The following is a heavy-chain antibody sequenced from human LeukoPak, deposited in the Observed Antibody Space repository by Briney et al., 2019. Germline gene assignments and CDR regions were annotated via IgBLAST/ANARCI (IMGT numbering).Heavy chain of an antibody. V-gene: IGHV3-11*01. J-gene: IGHJ4*02. Sequence: GGSLRLSCAASGFTFSDYCMSWIRQAPGKGLEWVSYVSGSGSPIYYADSVKGRFTVSRDNAKNSLDLQMNNLRAEDTAVYYCARDRGGRGFTYGQPLDYWGQGTLVTVSS. CDR2: VSGSGSPI. D-gene: IGHD5-18*01. CDR1: GFTFSDYC. CDR3: ARDRGGRGFTYGQPLDY.